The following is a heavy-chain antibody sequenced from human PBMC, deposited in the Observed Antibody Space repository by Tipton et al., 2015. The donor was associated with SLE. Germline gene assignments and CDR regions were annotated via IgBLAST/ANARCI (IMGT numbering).Heavy chain of an antibody. J-gene: IGHJ6*03. D-gene: IGHD1-7*01. Sequence: QLVQSGAEVKKPGSSVKVSCKASGGTFSSYAISWVRQAPGQGLEWMGRIIPIFGTANYAQKFQGRVTITADESTSTAYMELSSLRSEDTAVYYCARGQNWKYPLFYYYYYMDVWGKGTTVTVSS. CDR1: GGTFSSYA. CDR2: IIPIFGTA. CDR3: ARGQNWKYPLFYYYYYMDV. V-gene: IGHV1-69*18.